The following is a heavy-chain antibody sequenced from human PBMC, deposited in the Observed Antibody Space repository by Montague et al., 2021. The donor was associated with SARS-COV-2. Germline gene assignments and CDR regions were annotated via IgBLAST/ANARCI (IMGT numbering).Heavy chain of an antibody. CDR3: AKPYSGSYRSWFDP. Sequence: SLRLSCAASGFTFSSYGMHWVRQAPGKGLEWVAVISYDGSNKYYADSVKGRFTISRDNSKNTLYLQMNSLRAEDTAVYYCAKPYSGSYRSWFDPWGQGTLVTVPS. D-gene: IGHD1-26*01. V-gene: IGHV3-30*18. CDR1: GFTFSSYG. CDR2: ISYDGSNK. J-gene: IGHJ5*02.